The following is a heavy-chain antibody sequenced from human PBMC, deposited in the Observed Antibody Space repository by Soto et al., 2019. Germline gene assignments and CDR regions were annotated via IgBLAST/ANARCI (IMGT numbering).Heavy chain of an antibody. CDR1: GYTFTGYY. D-gene: IGHD3-22*01. CDR2: INPNSGDT. V-gene: IGHV1-2*02. Sequence: QVQLVQSGAEVKKPGASVKVSCKASGYTFTGYYVHWVRQAPGQGFEWMGWINPNSGDTNSAQKFQGRVTMTRDTSISTAYMELSRLRSDDTAVYYCAREPLTRIEWPIDYWGQGTLVTVSS. J-gene: IGHJ4*02. CDR3: AREPLTRIEWPIDY.